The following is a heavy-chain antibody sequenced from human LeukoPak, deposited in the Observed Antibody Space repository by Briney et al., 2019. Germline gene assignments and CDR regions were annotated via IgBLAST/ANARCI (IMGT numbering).Heavy chain of an antibody. V-gene: IGHV4-38-2*02. J-gene: IGHJ6*03. CDR3: ARDARTRGYYYMDV. CDR2: IFHTGSA. CDR1: GYSISSGYY. D-gene: IGHD3-3*01. Sequence: SETLSLTCNVSGYSISSGYYWGWIRQPPGKGLEYIGSIFHTGSADYNPSLKSRVTLSVDTSKNQFSLKLNSVTAADTAVYYCARDARTRGYYYMDVWGKGTTVTISS.